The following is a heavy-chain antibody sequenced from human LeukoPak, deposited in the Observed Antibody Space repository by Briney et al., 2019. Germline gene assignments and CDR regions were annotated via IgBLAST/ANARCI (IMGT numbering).Heavy chain of an antibody. CDR2: ISSSSSYI. V-gene: IGHV3-21*01. Sequence: GGSLRFSCAASGFTFSSYSMNWVRQAPGKGLEWVSSISSSSSYIYYADSVKGRFTISRDNAKNSLYLQMNSLRAEDTAVYYCARGNVVPAAYDYWGQGTLVTVSS. D-gene: IGHD2-2*01. J-gene: IGHJ4*02. CDR3: ARGNVVPAAYDY. CDR1: GFTFSSYS.